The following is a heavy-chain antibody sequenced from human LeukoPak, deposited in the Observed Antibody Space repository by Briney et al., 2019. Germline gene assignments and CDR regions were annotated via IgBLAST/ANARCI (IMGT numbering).Heavy chain of an antibody. CDR1: GFTFSSFW. CDR2: IKQDGSET. CDR3: ATGHSYGYDY. Sequence: PGGSLRLSCAASGFTFSSFWMSWVRQAPGKGLEWVANIKQDGSETYYVDSVKGRFTISRDNAKNTVYLQMNSLRGEDTAVYYCATGHSYGYDYWGQGTLVTVSS. D-gene: IGHD5-18*01. J-gene: IGHJ4*02. V-gene: IGHV3-7*02.